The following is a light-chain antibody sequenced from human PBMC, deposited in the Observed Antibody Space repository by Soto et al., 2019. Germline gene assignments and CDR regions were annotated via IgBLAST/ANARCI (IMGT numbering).Light chain of an antibody. CDR2: EVT. Sequence: QLVLTQPPSASGSPGQSVTISCTGTSSDVGGYNYVSWYQQHAGKAPRLMIFEVTKRPSGVPDRFSGSKSGNTASLTVSGLQPEDEADYYCSSYAGSDHLVFGGGTKVTVL. CDR3: SSYAGSDHLV. V-gene: IGLV2-8*01. CDR1: SSDVGGYNY. J-gene: IGLJ3*02.